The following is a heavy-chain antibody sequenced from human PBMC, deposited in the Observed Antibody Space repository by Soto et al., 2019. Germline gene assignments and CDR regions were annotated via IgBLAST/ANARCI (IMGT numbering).Heavy chain of an antibody. CDR1: GFTFSHYA. D-gene: IGHD1-7*01. CDR2: ISYDGSKK. Sequence: QAQLVESGGGVVQPGRSLRLSCAASGFTFSHYAMHWVRQAPGKGLEWVAIISYDGSKKYYGDSVKGRFTISRDNSKNTLYLQMTSLRVEDTAVYYCARDVAGKNYFDPWGQGTPVTVPS. J-gene: IGHJ5*02. CDR3: ARDVAGKNYFDP. V-gene: IGHV3-30-3*01.